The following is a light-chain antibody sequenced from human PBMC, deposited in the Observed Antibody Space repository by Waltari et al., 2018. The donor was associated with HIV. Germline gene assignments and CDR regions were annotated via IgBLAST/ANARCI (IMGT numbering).Light chain of an antibody. CDR1: SADIGRNT. V-gene: IGLV1-44*01. CDR3: AAWDDSMEGHV. J-gene: IGLJ2*01. Sequence: QSVLTQPPSASGTPGQTVTISCSGTSADIGRNTVNWYTQLPGTAPKLRIYNTYQRPSGVPDRVSASQSGTSASLAISGLQSEDEADYYCAAWDDSMEGHVFGGGTKLTIL. CDR2: NTY.